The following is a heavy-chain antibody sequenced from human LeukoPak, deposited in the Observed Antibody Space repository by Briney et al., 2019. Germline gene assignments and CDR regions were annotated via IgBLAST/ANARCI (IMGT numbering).Heavy chain of an antibody. CDR3: TRERSSTPGDP. CDR2: IYYSGTT. J-gene: IGHJ5*02. V-gene: IGHV4-39*02. CDR1: GVSISISGYY. Sequence: SETLSLTCTVSGVSISISGYYWAWVRQPPGKGLEWIGSIYYSGTTYYNPSLKSRVTISVDTSRNQFSLQLRFVSAADTALYYCTRERSSTPGDPWGQGILVTVSS.